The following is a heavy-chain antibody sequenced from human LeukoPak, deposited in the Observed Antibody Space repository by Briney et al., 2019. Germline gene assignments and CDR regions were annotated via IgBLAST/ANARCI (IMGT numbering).Heavy chain of an antibody. Sequence: GGSLRLSCAASGFTFSSYAMSWVRQAPGKGLEWVSAISGSGGNTYYADSVKGRFTISRDNSKNTLYLQMNSLRAEDTAVYYCANSRAIAVAGYYFDYWGQGTLVTVSS. CDR2: ISGSGGNT. CDR1: GFTFSSYA. CDR3: ANSRAIAVAGYYFDY. J-gene: IGHJ4*02. D-gene: IGHD6-19*01. V-gene: IGHV3-23*01.